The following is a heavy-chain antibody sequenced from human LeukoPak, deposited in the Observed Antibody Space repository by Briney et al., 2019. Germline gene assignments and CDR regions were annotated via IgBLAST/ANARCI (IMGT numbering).Heavy chain of an antibody. J-gene: IGHJ4*02. CDR2: ISSSSTTI. V-gene: IGHV3-48*01. D-gene: IGHD4-11*01. Sequence: GGSLRLSCAASGFTFSSYTMNWVRQAPGKGLEWVSYISSSSTTIHYADSVKGRFTISRDNAKNSLSLQMINVTAEDTAVYYCAREGNSNWNSDYWGQGTLVTVSS. CDR1: GFTFSSYT. CDR3: AREGNSNWNSDY.